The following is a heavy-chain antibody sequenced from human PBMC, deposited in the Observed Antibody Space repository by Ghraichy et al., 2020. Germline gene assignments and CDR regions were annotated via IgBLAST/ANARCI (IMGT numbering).Heavy chain of an antibody. J-gene: IGHJ5*02. CDR1: GFTFSSYS. D-gene: IGHD6-19*01. CDR3: ARDLLIAVAGTFWFDP. V-gene: IGHV3-48*01. CDR2: ISSSSSTI. Sequence: GGSLRLSCAASGFTFSSYSMNWVRQAPGKGLEWVSYISSSSSTIYYADSVKGRFTISRDNAKNSLYLQMNSLRAEDTAVYYCARDLLIAVAGTFWFDPWGQGTLVTVSS.